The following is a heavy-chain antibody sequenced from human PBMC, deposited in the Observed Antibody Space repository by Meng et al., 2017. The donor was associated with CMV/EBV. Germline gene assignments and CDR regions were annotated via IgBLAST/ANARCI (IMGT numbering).Heavy chain of an antibody. CDR2: INSDGSST. J-gene: IGHJ4*02. Sequence: GGSLRLSCAASGFTFSSYWMHWVRQAPGKGLVWVSRINSDGSSTSYADSVKGRFTISRDNAKNTLYLQMNSLRAEDTAVYYCARDTSLLRLYDFWSGFDLGAFDYWGQGTLVTVSS. D-gene: IGHD3-3*01. CDR3: ARDTSLLRLYDFWSGFDLGAFDY. CDR1: GFTFSSYW. V-gene: IGHV3-74*01.